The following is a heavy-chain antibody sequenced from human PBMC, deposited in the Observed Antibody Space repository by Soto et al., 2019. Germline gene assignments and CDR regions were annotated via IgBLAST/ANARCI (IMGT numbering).Heavy chain of an antibody. CDR3: ARTFDYYGMDV. V-gene: IGHV4-38-2*01. J-gene: IGHJ6*02. CDR2: IYHAGSV. Sequence: PSETLSLTCAVSGYSIASGYYWAWIWQSPGKGLEWIGSIYHAGSVYYNPSLNSRVAVSLDTSKNHFSLKLTSVTAADTAVYYCARTFDYYGMDVWGQGTTVTVSS. CDR1: GYSIASGYY.